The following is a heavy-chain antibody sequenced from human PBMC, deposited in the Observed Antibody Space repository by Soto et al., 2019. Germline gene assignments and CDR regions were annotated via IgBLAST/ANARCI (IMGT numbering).Heavy chain of an antibody. CDR2: IIPILGIA. J-gene: IGHJ4*02. Sequence: QVQLVQSGAAVKKPGSSVKVSCMASGGTFSSYTISWVRQAPGQGLEWMGRIIPILGIANYAQKFQGRVTITADKSTSTAYMELSSLRSEDTAVYYCARAGYGDYSWYWGQGTLVTVSS. V-gene: IGHV1-69*02. CDR3: ARAGYGDYSWY. CDR1: GGTFSSYT. D-gene: IGHD4-17*01.